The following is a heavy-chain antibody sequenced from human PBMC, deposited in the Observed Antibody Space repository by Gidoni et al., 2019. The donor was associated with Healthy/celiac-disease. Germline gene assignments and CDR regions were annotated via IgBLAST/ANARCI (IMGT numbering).Heavy chain of an antibody. CDR2: ISYDGSNK. D-gene: IGHD2-21*01. J-gene: IGHJ4*02. V-gene: IGHV3-30*18. Sequence: QVQLVESGGGVVQPGRSLRRSCAASGFTFSSYGMHWVRQAPGKGLEWVAVISYDGSNKYYADSVKGRFTISRDNSKNTLYLQMNSLRAEDTAVYYCAKGQHKRIRYYFDYWGQGTLVTVSS. CDR1: GFTFSSYG. CDR3: AKGQHKRIRYYFDY.